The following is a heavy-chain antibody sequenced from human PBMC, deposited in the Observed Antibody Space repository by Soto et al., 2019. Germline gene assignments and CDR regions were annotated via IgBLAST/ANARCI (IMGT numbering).Heavy chain of an antibody. CDR3: ARAGLCSSTSCYGPGAFDI. CDR1: GFTVSSNY. V-gene: IGHV3-66*01. CDR2: IYSRGST. Sequence: GGSLRLSCAASGFTVSSNYMNWVRQAPGKGLEWVSVIYSRGSTYYADSVKGRFTISRDNSKNTLYLQMSSLRAEDTAVYYCARAGLCSSTSCYGPGAFDIWGQGTMVTVSS. D-gene: IGHD2-2*01. J-gene: IGHJ3*02.